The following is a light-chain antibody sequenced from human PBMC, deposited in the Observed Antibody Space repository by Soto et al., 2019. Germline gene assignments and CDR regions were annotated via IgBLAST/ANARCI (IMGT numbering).Light chain of an antibody. Sequence: EIVLTQSPGTLSVSPGERAALSCKASQSVTSNYLAWYQQRPGQAPRLLIYAANKRATGSPDRVTGSGSGTDCNRTISSLEPEDSALYYCQQYAGAPWTFGQGTRVEIK. CDR1: QSVTSNY. CDR3: QQYAGAPWT. V-gene: IGKV3-20*01. J-gene: IGKJ1*01. CDR2: AAN.